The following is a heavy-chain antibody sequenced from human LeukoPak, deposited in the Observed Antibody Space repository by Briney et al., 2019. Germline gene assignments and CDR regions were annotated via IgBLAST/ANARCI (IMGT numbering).Heavy chain of an antibody. J-gene: IGHJ6*03. CDR3: ARDRSSSWYDTHYMDV. Sequence: GGSLRLSCAASGFILSTYTMNWVRQAPGKGLEWVSYISSSSSTIYYADSVKGRFTISRDNAKNSLYLQMNSLRAEDTAVYYCARDRSSSWYDTHYMDVWGKGTTVTVSS. D-gene: IGHD6-13*01. CDR1: GFILSTYT. CDR2: ISSSSSTI. V-gene: IGHV3-48*01.